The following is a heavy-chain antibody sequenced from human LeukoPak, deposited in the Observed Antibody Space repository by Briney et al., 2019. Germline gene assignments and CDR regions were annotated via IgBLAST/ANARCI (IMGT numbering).Heavy chain of an antibody. Sequence: GGSLRLSCAASGFTFSSYAMSWVRQAPGKGLEWVSAISGSGGSTYYADSVKGRFTISRDNSKNTLYLQMNSLKSEDTAVYYCTTIRGFCSGRSCLGYWGQGTLVTVSS. CDR1: GFTFSSYA. CDR3: TTIRGFCSGRSCLGY. D-gene: IGHD2-15*01. J-gene: IGHJ4*02. V-gene: IGHV3-23*01. CDR2: ISGSGGST.